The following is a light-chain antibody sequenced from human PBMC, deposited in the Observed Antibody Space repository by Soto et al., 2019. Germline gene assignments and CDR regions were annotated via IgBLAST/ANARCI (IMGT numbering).Light chain of an antibody. CDR1: SSDVGGYKY. CDR2: EVS. CDR3: SSYAGRNTWV. J-gene: IGLJ3*02. V-gene: IGLV2-8*01. Sequence: QSALTQPPSASGSPGQSVTISCTGTSSDVGGYKYVSWYQQHPGKAPKLMIFEVSRRPSGVPDRFSGSKSGNTASLTVSGLQAEDEADYYCSSYAGRNTWVFGGETKLTVL.